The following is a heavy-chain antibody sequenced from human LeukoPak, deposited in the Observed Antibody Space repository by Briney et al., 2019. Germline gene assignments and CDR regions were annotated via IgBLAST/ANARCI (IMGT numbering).Heavy chain of an antibody. CDR3: ARDTAYGDGAFDI. CDR2: ISSSSSYI. Sequence: GGSLRLSCAASGFTFSSHSMNWVRQAPGKGLEWVSSISSSSSYIYYADSVKGRFTISRDNAKNSLYLQMNSLRAEDTAVYYCARDTAYGDGAFDIWGQGTMVTVSS. D-gene: IGHD4-17*01. CDR1: GFTFSSHS. V-gene: IGHV3-21*01. J-gene: IGHJ3*02.